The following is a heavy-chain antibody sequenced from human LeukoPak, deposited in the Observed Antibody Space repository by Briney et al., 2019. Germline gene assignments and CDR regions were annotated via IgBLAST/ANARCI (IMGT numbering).Heavy chain of an antibody. D-gene: IGHD3-16*01. CDR1: GFTFSTYD. CDR3: VRGGEIGFDS. CDR2: IGTGGNT. J-gene: IGHJ5*01. Sequence: PGGSLRLSCAASGFTFSTYDMHWVRQATGKGLEWISSIGTGGNTYYIGSVKGRFTISREDAKSSLYLQMNSLRAGDTAVYYCVRGGEIGFDSWGQGTLVTVSS. V-gene: IGHV3-13*04.